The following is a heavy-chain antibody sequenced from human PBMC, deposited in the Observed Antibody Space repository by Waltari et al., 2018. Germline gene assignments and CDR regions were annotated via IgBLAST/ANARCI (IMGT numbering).Heavy chain of an antibody. V-gene: IGHV3-13*01. CDR2: IGTPGET. Sequence: EGQLVESGGGVVQPGDSLRLSCAASGFVFSSYDMHWVRQTVGKGVEWVSAIGTPGETYYSGSVKGRFTISRENARNSLYLQMDSLTAGDTAVYYCARAKPSGYKYWYYYDLDVWGPGTPVTVSS. J-gene: IGHJ6*02. CDR1: GFVFSSYD. D-gene: IGHD3-3*01. CDR3: ARAKPSGYKYWYYYDLDV.